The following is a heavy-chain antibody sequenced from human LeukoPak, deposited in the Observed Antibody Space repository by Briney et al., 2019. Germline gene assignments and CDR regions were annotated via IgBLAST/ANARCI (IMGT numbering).Heavy chain of an antibody. CDR3: ARSRRSGSYHYFDY. Sequence: SQTLSLTCTVAGGSITSLYWNWIRQSAGEGLEWVGYIPYGGSTNYNRSLKCRVTISVDTSKNQFSLKLSSVTTAATAVFYCARSRRSGSYHYFDYWGQGTLVTVSS. CDR2: IPYGGST. J-gene: IGHJ4*02. D-gene: IGHD3-10*01. CDR1: GGSITSLY. V-gene: IGHV4-59*01.